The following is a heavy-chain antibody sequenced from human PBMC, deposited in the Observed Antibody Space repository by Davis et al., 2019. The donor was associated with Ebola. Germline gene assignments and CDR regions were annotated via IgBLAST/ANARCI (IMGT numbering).Heavy chain of an antibody. J-gene: IGHJ6*03. D-gene: IGHD3-9*01. CDR2: IYSGGST. V-gene: IGHV3-53*01. Sequence: PGGSLRLSCAASGFTVSSNYMSWVRQAPGKGLEWVSVIYSGGSTYYADSVKGRFTISRDNSKNTLYLQMNSLRAEDTAVYYCTTEYDILTGWYYYMDVWGKGTTVTVSS. CDR1: GFTVSSNY. CDR3: TTEYDILTGWYYYMDV.